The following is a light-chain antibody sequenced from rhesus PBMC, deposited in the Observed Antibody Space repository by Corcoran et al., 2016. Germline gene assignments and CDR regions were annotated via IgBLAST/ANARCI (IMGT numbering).Light chain of an antibody. CDR2: KAS. J-gene: IGKJ1*01. CDR1: ENVNNY. Sequence: DIQMTQSPSSLSASVGDRVTITCRTSENVNNYLNWYQQKPGKAPKLLIYKASTWQSGVPSRFRGSGSGTDYTFTISSLQSEDVATYYCQHNYGTPRTFGQGTKVEIK. V-gene: IGKV1-74*01. CDR3: QHNYGTPRT.